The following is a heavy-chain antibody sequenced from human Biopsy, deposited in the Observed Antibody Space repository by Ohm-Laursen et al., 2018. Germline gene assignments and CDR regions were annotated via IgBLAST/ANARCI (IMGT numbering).Heavy chain of an antibody. CDR1: GYTFSSYG. J-gene: IGHJ3*02. Sequence: ASVRVSCKASGYTFSSYGINWVRQAPGQGLEWLGWISTYNGNTNYAQNLQGRVTMTTDTSTSTAYMELRSLRSDDTAVYYCARGGTLVVVPTAVLHSFDIWGQGTMVTVSS. CDR3: ARGGTLVVVPTAVLHSFDI. D-gene: IGHD2-2*01. CDR2: ISTYNGNT. V-gene: IGHV1-18*01.